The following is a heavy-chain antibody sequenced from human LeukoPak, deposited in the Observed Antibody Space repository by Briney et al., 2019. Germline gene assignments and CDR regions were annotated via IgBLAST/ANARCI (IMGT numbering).Heavy chain of an antibody. CDR2: INHSGST. D-gene: IGHD6-6*01. V-gene: IGHV4-34*01. CDR1: GGPFSGYY. J-gene: IGHJ5*02. CDR3: ARGQESIRGIAARGGNWFDP. Sequence: KPSEPLSLTCAVYGGPFSGYYWSWIRQPPGKGLEWIGEINHSGSTNYNPSLKSRVTISVDTSKNQFSLKLSSVTAADTAVYYCARGQESIRGIAARGGNWFDPWGQGTLVTVSS.